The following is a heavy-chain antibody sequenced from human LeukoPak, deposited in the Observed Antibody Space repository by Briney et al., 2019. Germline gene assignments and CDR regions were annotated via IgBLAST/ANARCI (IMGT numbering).Heavy chain of an antibody. J-gene: IGHJ3*02. CDR3: ASSVYCTNGACLPWAFDI. CDR2: IYTSGST. Sequence: SETLSLTCTVSGGSISSYYWSWIRQPPGKGLEWIGYIYTSGSTNYNPSLKSRVTISVDTSKNQFSLKLSSVTAADTAVYYCASSVYCTNGACLPWAFDIWGQGTMVTVSS. CDR1: GGSISSYY. V-gene: IGHV4-4*09. D-gene: IGHD2-8*01.